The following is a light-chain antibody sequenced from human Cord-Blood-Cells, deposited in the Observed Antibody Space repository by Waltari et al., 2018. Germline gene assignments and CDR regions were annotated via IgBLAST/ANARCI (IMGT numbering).Light chain of an antibody. CDR2: DAS. CDR3: QQYNSYST. V-gene: IGKV1-5*01. CDR1: QSISSW. J-gene: IGKJ1*01. Sequence: DIQMTPSPSTLSASVGDRVPITCRASQSISSWLAWYQQKPGKAPKLLIYDASSLESGVPSRFSGSGSGTEFTLTISSLQPDDFATYYCQQYNSYSTFGQGTKVEIK.